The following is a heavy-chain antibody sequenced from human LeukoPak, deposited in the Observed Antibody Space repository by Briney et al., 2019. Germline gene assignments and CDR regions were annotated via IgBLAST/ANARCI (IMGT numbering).Heavy chain of an antibody. Sequence: PGGSLRLSCAASGFTFSDYYMSWIRQAPGKGLEWVSYISSSGSTIYYADSVKGRFTISRDNAKNSLYLQMNSLRAEDTAVYYCARDGWFGELRTYFDYWGQGTLVTVSS. CDR3: ARDGWFGELRTYFDY. V-gene: IGHV3-11*01. J-gene: IGHJ4*02. CDR1: GFTFSDYY. D-gene: IGHD3-10*01. CDR2: ISSSGSTI.